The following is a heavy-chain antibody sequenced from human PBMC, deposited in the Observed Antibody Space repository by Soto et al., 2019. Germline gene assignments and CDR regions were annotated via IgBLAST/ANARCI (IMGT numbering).Heavy chain of an antibody. D-gene: IGHD3-16*01. CDR2: IYYSGST. V-gene: IGHV4-31*03. J-gene: IGHJ6*03. Sequence: TLSLTCTVSGGSISSGGYYWSWIRQHPGKGLEWIGYIYYSGSTDYNPSLKSRVAISVDASKTHFSLRLNSVTAADAAVYYCATYDSPYYYMDVWGKGTTVTVSS. CDR3: ATYDSPYYYMDV. CDR1: GGSISSGGYY.